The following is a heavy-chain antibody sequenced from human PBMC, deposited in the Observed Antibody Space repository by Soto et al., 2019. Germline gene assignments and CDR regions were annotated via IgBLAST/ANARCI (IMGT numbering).Heavy chain of an antibody. Sequence: QVQLHESGPGLVKPSQTLSLTCSVSGGSISSGNYYWSWIRQHPGKDLEWIGYIYNSGATYYNPSLKSRVTISADTSKNQFSLNLSSVTVADTAVYYCARGLGSDTLIHGPFDCRGQGTLLSVSS. D-gene: IGHD2-21*01. J-gene: IGHJ4*02. CDR3: ARGLGSDTLIHGPFDC. CDR1: GGSISSGNYY. V-gene: IGHV4-31*03. CDR2: IYNSGAT.